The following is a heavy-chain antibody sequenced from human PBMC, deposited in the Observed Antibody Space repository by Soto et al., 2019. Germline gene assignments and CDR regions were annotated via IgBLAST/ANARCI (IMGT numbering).Heavy chain of an antibody. V-gene: IGHV3-33*01. CDR3: ARDAEGVTGIADYYYGMDV. CDR1: GFTFSSYG. J-gene: IGHJ6*02. Sequence: GGSLRLSCAASGFTFSSYGMHWVRQAPGKGLEWVAVIWYDGSNKYYADSVKGRFTISRDNSKNTLYLQMNSLRAEDTAVYYCARDAEGVTGIADYYYGMDVWGQGTTVTVSS. CDR2: IWYDGSNK. D-gene: IGHD6-13*01.